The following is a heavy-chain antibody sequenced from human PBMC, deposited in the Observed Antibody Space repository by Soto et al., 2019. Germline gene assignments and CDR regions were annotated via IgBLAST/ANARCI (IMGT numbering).Heavy chain of an antibody. CDR3: ARDSRLITGTIFDY. V-gene: IGHV1-18*04. CDR1: GYTFTSYG. D-gene: IGHD1-20*01. J-gene: IGHJ4*02. CDR2: ISAYNGNT. Sequence: ASVKVSCKASGYTFTSYGISWVRQAPGQGLEWMGWISAYNGNTNYAQKLQGRATMTTDTSTSTAYMELRSLRSDDTAVYYCARDSRLITGTIFDYWGQGTLVTVSS.